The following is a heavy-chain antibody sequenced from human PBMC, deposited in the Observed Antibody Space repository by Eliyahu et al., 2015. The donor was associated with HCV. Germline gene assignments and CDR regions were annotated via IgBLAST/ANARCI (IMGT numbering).Heavy chain of an antibody. Sequence: EVQLVESGGGLVQSGGSLRLSCAASGFTFSSYSMNWVRQAPGKGLEWVSYISTTGSTIYYADSVKGRFTISRDKAKNSVYLQMNSLRDEDTAVYYCARDDCSSTSCYWYFDYWGQGTLVTVSS. D-gene: IGHD2-2*01. CDR3: ARDDCSSTSCYWYFDY. CDR2: ISTTGSTI. V-gene: IGHV3-48*02. CDR1: GFTFSSYS. J-gene: IGHJ4*02.